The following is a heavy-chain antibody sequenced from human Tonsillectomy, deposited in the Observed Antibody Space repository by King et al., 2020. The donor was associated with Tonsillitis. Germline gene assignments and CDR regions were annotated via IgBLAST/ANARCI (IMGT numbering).Heavy chain of an antibody. CDR1: GGSLSGYY. D-gene: IGHD2-2*01. CDR3: ARWTLADIAVVPAARNYYYMDV. J-gene: IGHJ6*03. CDR2: INHSGST. Sequence: VQLQQWGAGLLKSSETLSLTCAVYGGSLSGYYWSWIRQPPGKGLEWIGEINHSGSTNYSPSLKSRVTISIDTSKNQFSLKLISVTAADTAVYYCARWTLADIAVVPAARNYYYMDVWGKGTTVTVSS. V-gene: IGHV4-34*01.